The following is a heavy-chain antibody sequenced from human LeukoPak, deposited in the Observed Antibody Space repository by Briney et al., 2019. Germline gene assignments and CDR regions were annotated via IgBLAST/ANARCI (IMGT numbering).Heavy chain of an antibody. D-gene: IGHD1-20*01. V-gene: IGHV3-48*04. J-gene: IGHJ4*02. CDR3: ARRRYNWNAIDY. Sequence: GGSLRLSCATSGFTFSNYNMNWVRQAPGRGLEWVSYISSSGSTIYYADSVKGRFTISRDNAKNSLYLQMNSLRAEDTAVYYCARRRYNWNAIDYWGQGTLVTVSS. CDR2: ISSSGSTI. CDR1: GFTFSNYN.